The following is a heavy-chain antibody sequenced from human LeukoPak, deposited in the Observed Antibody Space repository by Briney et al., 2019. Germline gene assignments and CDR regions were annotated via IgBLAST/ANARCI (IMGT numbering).Heavy chain of an antibody. Sequence: KPGGSLRLSCAASGFTFSSYSMNWVRQAPGKGLEWVSSISSRSSYIYYADSVKGRFTISRDNAKNSLYLQMNSLRAEDTAVYYCASGDLTAAVFDYWGQGTLVTVSS. CDR1: GFTFSSYS. CDR3: ASGDLTAAVFDY. V-gene: IGHV3-21*01. D-gene: IGHD6-13*01. J-gene: IGHJ4*02. CDR2: ISSRSSYI.